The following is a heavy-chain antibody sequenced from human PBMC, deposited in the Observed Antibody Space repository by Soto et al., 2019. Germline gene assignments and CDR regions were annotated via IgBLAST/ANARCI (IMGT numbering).Heavy chain of an antibody. CDR2: IYYSGST. Sequence: SETLSLTCTVSGGSISSYYWSWIRQPPGKGLEWIGSIYYSGSTYYNPSLKSRVTISVDTSKNQFSLKLSSVTAADTAVYYCARRGFLEWSDWFDPWGQGTLVTVSS. V-gene: IGHV4-39*01. J-gene: IGHJ5*02. CDR3: ARRGFLEWSDWFDP. CDR1: GGSISSYY. D-gene: IGHD3-3*01.